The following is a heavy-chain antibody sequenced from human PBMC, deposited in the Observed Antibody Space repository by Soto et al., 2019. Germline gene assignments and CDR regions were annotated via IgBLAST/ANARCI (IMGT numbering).Heavy chain of an antibody. CDR2: ISGSGGST. D-gene: IGHD2-2*03. Sequence: GGSLRLSCAASGFTFGSYAMSWVRQAPGKGLEWVSAISGSGGSTYYADSVKGRFTISRDNSKNTLYLQMNSLRAEDTAVYYCAKGMDMEEWSFDYWGQGTLVTVSS. CDR1: GFTFGSYA. V-gene: IGHV3-23*01. J-gene: IGHJ4*02. CDR3: AKGMDMEEWSFDY.